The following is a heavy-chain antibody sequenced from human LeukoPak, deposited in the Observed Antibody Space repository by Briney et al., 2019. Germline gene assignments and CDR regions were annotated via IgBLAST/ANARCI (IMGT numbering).Heavy chain of an antibody. CDR1: GGTFISYA. Sequence: GSSVKVSCKASGGTFISYAISWVRQAPGQGLEWMGGIIPIFGTANYAQKFQGRVTITADESTSTAYMELSSLRSEDTAVSYCAGPPPYSSGWYHPFDYWGQGTLVTVSS. CDR3: AGPPPYSSGWYHPFDY. CDR2: IIPIFGTA. V-gene: IGHV1-69*01. J-gene: IGHJ4*02. D-gene: IGHD6-19*01.